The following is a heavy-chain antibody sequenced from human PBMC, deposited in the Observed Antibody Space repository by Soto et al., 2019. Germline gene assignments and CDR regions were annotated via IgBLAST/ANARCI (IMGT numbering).Heavy chain of an antibody. CDR3: ASYCISTSCYTGSIYY. CDR2: ISAYNGNT. CDR1: GYTFTSYG. Sequence: QVQLVQSGAEVKKPGASVKVSCKASGYTFTSYGISWVRQAPGQGLEWMGWISAYNGNTNYAQKLQGRVTMTTDTSTSKAYMELRSLRSDDTAVYYCASYCISTSCYTGSIYYWGQGTLVTVSS. V-gene: IGHV1-18*01. D-gene: IGHD2-2*02. J-gene: IGHJ4*02.